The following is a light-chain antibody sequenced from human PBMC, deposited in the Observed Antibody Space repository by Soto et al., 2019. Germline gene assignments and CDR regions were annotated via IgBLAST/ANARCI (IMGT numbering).Light chain of an antibody. CDR3: MQVTQFQRT. V-gene: IGKV2-24*01. J-gene: IGKJ1*01. CDR1: QSLVHSDGNTY. CDR2: KIS. Sequence: DIVMTQTPLSSSVTLGQPASISCRSSQSLVHSDGNTYLSWLHQRPGQPPRLIIYKISNRFSGVPDTLSRTGAYTDFTLNVSRVEAEDVGIDYCMQVTQFQRTVGQGTKVDIK.